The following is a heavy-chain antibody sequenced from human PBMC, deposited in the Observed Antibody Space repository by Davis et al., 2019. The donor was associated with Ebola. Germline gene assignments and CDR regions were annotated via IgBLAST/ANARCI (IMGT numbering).Heavy chain of an antibody. CDR2: LFHNGIT. CDR1: DHSINSRYY. J-gene: IGHJ3*01. D-gene: IGHD3-16*01. CDR3: ARVAKHANNYLNDAFDL. Sequence: MPSETLSLTCSVSDHSINSRYYWAWIRQSAENGMQWIVTLFHNGITYYNPSFKTRATSSVDSSKAHFSLTLRSVTAADTAVYFCARVAKHANNYLNDAFDLWGQGIRVTVSS. V-gene: IGHV4-38-2*02.